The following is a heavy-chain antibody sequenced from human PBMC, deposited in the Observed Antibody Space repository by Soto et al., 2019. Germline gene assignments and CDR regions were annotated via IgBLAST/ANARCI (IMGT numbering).Heavy chain of an antibody. CDR2: ISWNSGDI. CDR3: AKDAIHVLLGYTYGAGGMDV. D-gene: IGHD5-18*01. CDR1: GFTFDDYA. V-gene: IGHV3-9*01. Sequence: EVQLVESGGDLVQPGRSLRLSCAASGFTFDDYAMHWVRLAPGKGLEWVSGISWNSGDIYYADSVKGRFTISGDNAKNSLYLQMNSLRPDDTAMYYCAKDAIHVLLGYTYGAGGMDVWGQGTTVTVSS. J-gene: IGHJ6*02.